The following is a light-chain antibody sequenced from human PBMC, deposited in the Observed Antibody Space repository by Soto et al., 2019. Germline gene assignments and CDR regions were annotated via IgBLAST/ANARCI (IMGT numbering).Light chain of an antibody. CDR3: YSESDSNLI. CDR1: VLAKKF. V-gene: IGLV3-27*01. J-gene: IGLJ2*01. Sequence: SYELTQPSSVSVSPGQTATITCSGDVLAKKFARWFQRKPGQAPVMVIYKDSERPSGIPERFSGSTSETTVTLTISGAQVEDEAEDYCYSESDSNLIFGGGTQLTVL. CDR2: KDS.